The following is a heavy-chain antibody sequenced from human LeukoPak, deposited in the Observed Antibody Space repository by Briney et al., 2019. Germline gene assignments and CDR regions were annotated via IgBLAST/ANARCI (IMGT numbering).Heavy chain of an antibody. CDR1: GITFSNYW. D-gene: IGHD4-17*01. CDR3: VRDGRGDYPKFDL. CDR2: IYTDGSST. J-gene: IGHJ4*02. V-gene: IGHV3-74*01. Sequence: PGGSLRLSCTASGITFSNYWMHWVRQAPGKGLVWVSRIYTDGSSTNYADSVKGRFTISRDNARNTLILEMNSLTAEDTAVYYCVRDGRGDYPKFDLWGQGALVTVSS.